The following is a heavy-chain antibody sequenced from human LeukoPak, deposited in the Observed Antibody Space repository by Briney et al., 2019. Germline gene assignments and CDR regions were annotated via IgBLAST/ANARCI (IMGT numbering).Heavy chain of an antibody. D-gene: IGHD3-10*01. J-gene: IGHJ6*02. CDR1: GGSISSYY. Sequence: SETLSLTCTVSGGSISSYYWSWIRQPAGKGLEWIGRIYTSGSTNYNPSLKSRVTMSVDTSKNQFSLKLSSVTAADTAVYYCARGGRITMVRGVTRKYGMDVWGQGTTVTVSS. CDR3: ARGGRITMVRGVTRKYGMDV. CDR2: IYTSGST. V-gene: IGHV4-4*07.